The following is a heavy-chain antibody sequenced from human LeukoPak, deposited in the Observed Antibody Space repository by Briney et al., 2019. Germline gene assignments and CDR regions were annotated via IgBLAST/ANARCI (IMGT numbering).Heavy chain of an antibody. V-gene: IGHV4-59*01. D-gene: IGHD3-22*01. CDR1: GGSISSYY. Sequence: PSETLSLTCTVSGGSISSYYWSWIRQPPGKGLELIGYIYSSGSTNYNPSLKSRVTISVDTSKNQFSLKLSSVTAADTAVYYCARNYYDSSGYYYTPGYWGQGTLVTVSS. CDR2: IYSSGST. CDR3: ARNYYDSSGYYYTPGY. J-gene: IGHJ4*02.